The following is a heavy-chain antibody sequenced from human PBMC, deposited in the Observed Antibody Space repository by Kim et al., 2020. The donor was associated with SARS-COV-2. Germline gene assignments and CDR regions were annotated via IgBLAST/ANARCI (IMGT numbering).Heavy chain of an antibody. CDR3: AKDSGPYYYYGMDV. Sequence: GGSLRLSCVASGFTFDDYAMHWVRQAPGKGLEWVSGISWNRGSIGSADSVKGRVTISSDNAKNSLYLQMNSLSDEDTALYDCAKDSGPYYYYGMDVWGQGTTVTVSS. V-gene: IGHV3-9*01. D-gene: IGHD1-1*01. CDR1: GFTFDDYA. CDR2: ISWNRGSI. J-gene: IGHJ6*02.